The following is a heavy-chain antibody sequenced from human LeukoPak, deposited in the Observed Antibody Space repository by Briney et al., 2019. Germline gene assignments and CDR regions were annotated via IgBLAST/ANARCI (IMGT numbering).Heavy chain of an antibody. CDR2: IYSGGST. CDR1: GFTVSSNY. D-gene: IGHD5/OR15-5a*01. Sequence: RGGSLRLSCAAAGFTVSSNYMSWVRQAAGVGLEWVAVIYSGGSTYYADSVKGRFTISKDNSKNTLYLQMNSLRAEDAAVYYCARDFGGLRYFDYWGQGTLVTVSS. J-gene: IGHJ4*02. CDR3: ARDFGGLRYFDY. V-gene: IGHV3-66*02.